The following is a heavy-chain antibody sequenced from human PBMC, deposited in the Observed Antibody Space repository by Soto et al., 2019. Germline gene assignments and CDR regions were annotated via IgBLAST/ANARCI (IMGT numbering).Heavy chain of an antibody. D-gene: IGHD2-15*01. CDR3: ARVGCSGGPETAYCYYGMDV. Sequence: GGSLRLSCAASGFTFSSYGMHWVRQAPGKGLEWVAVIWYDGSNKYYADSVKGRFTISRDNSKNTLYLQMNSLRAEDTAVYYCARVGCSGGPETAYCYYGMDVRGQGTTVTVSS. V-gene: IGHV3-33*01. CDR1: GFTFSSYG. J-gene: IGHJ6*02. CDR2: IWYDGSNK.